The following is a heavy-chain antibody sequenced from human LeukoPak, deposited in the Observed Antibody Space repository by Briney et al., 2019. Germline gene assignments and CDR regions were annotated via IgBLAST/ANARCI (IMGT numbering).Heavy chain of an antibody. J-gene: IGHJ4*02. CDR2: ISWNSDTI. CDR3: ATNGGGDSGYGNFYD. Sequence: ESGGSLRLSCAASGFTFDDYAMHWVRQVPGKGLEWVSGISWNSDTIGLADSVKGRFTVSRDNAKNSLYLQMNRLRAEDTALYYCATNGGGDSGYGNFYDWGQGTLVTVSS. V-gene: IGHV3-9*01. CDR1: GFTFDDYA. D-gene: IGHD5-12*01.